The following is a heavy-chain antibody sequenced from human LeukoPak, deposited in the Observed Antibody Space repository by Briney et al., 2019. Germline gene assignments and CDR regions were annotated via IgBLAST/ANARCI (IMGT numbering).Heavy chain of an antibody. Sequence: GGSLRLSCAASGFIFSSHSMNWVRQAPGKGLEWVSFIRSSSTYIYYADSVKGRFTISRDNAKNSLNLQMNSLRAEDTAVYYCARDAYSSSSFDYWGQGTLVTVSS. CDR1: GFIFSSHS. J-gene: IGHJ4*02. CDR3: ARDAYSSSSFDY. V-gene: IGHV3-21*01. D-gene: IGHD6-6*01. CDR2: IRSSSTYI.